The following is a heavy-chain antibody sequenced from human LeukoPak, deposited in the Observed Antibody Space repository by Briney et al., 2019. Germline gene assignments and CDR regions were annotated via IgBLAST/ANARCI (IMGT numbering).Heavy chain of an antibody. CDR3: TRRYLNGMDV. D-gene: IGHD1-1*01. J-gene: IGHJ6*02. CDR1: GYTFTSYY. V-gene: IGHV1-46*01. Sequence: PLASVKVSCKASGYTFTSYYMHWVRQAPGQGLEWMGRINPSGGSTSYAQKFQGRVTMTRDTSTSTVYMELSSLRSEDAAVYYCTRRYLNGMDVWGQGTTVTVSS. CDR2: INPSGGST.